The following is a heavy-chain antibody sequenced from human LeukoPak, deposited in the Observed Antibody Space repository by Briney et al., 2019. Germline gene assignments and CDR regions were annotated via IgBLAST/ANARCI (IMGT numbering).Heavy chain of an antibody. J-gene: IGHJ3*02. Sequence: GGSLRLSCAASGFTFSSYAMNWVRQAPGRGREGVSTISGSGSNPYYADSVKGRFTISRDNSKNTLYLQMNSLRAEDTAVYHCAKGRYYYDNSDAFEIWGQGTMVTVSS. CDR3: AKGRYYYDNSDAFEI. CDR1: GFTFSSYA. D-gene: IGHD3-22*01. CDR2: ISGSGSNP. V-gene: IGHV3-23*01.